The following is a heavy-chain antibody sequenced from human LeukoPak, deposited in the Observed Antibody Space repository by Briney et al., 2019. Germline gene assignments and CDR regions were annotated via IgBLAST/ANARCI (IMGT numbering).Heavy chain of an antibody. CDR2: IYHSGST. J-gene: IGHJ5*02. Sequence: SETLSLTCTVSGYSISSGYYWGWIRQPPGKGLGWIGSIYHSGSTYYNPSLKSRVTISVDTSKNQFSLKLSSVTAADTAVYYCARSNYDFWSGYYTGDWFDPWGQGTLVTVSS. CDR1: GYSISSGYY. CDR3: ARSNYDFWSGYYTGDWFDP. V-gene: IGHV4-38-2*02. D-gene: IGHD3-3*01.